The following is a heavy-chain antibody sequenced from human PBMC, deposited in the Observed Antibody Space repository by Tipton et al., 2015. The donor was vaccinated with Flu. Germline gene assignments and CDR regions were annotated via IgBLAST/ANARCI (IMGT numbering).Heavy chain of an antibody. Sequence: SLRLSCVASGFTFEDHAMYWVRQGPGKGLEWVSGISWNSGNIDYADSVKGRFTISRDNAKNSLFLQMNGLRSEDTAVYYCARDHLVGVAGMDVWGQGTTVTVSS. V-gene: IGHV3-9*01. CDR2: ISWNSGNI. CDR1: GFTFEDHA. J-gene: IGHJ6*02. D-gene: IGHD1-26*01. CDR3: ARDHLVGVAGMDV.